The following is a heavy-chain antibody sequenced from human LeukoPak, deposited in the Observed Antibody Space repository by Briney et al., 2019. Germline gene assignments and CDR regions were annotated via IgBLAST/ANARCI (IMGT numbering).Heavy chain of an antibody. CDR3: AREDGHRYCSGGSCYGGFDY. V-gene: IGHV4-39*07. CDR1: GGSISSSSYY. D-gene: IGHD2-15*01. J-gene: IGHJ4*02. Sequence: SETLSLTCTVSGGSISSSSYYWGWIRQPPGKGLEWIGSINYSGSTYYNPSLKSRVTISVDTSKNQFSLKLSSVTAADTAVYYCAREDGHRYCSGGSCYGGFDYWGQGTLVTVSS. CDR2: INYSGST.